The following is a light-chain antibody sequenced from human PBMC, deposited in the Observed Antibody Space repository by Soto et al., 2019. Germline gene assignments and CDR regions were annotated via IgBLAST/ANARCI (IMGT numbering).Light chain of an antibody. V-gene: IGKV1-6*01. CDR1: QGIRND. J-gene: IGKJ2*01. CDR3: LQDYIYTPT. Sequence: AIQMTQSPSSLSASVGDRVTITCRASQGIRNDLGWYQQKPGKAPKLLIYAASSLETGVPSRFSGSESGTDFTLTISSLQPEDFANYYCLQDYIYTPTFGQGTKLEIK. CDR2: AAS.